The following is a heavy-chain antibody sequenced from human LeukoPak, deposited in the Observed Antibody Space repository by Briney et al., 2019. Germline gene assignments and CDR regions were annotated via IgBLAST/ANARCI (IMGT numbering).Heavy chain of an antibody. CDR1: GGTFSSSP. Sequence: SVKVSCKASGGTFSSSPITWVRQAPGQGLEWTGGIIPTLDTTTYAQKFQGRVTIIADESTSTAYMELSSLRSEDTAVYYCARGLGYGGADFDYWGQGTLVTVSS. J-gene: IGHJ4*02. CDR2: IIPTLDTT. V-gene: IGHV1-69*13. CDR3: ARGLGYGGADFDY. D-gene: IGHD4-23*01.